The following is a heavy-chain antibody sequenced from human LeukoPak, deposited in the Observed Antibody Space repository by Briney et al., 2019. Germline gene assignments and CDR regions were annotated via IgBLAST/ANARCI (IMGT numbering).Heavy chain of an antibody. CDR2: ISSSSSYI. CDR1: GFTLSSYS. Sequence: GGSLRLSCAASGFTLSSYSMNWVRQAPGKGLEWVSSISSSSSYIYYADSVKGRFTISRDNAKNSLYLQMNSLRAEDTAVYYCARSLPLGYYYYMDVWGKGTTVTISS. V-gene: IGHV3-21*01. J-gene: IGHJ6*03. CDR3: ARSLPLGYYYYMDV.